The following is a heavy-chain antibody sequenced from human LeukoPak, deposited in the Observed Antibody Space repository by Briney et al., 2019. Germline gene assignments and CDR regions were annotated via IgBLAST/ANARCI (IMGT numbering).Heavy chain of an antibody. CDR2: INHSGST. J-gene: IGHJ4*02. CDR3: ARGQGTVTTH. Sequence: SETLSLTCAVYGGSFSGYYWSWIRQPPGKGLEWIGEINHSGSTNYNPSLSSRVTISLDMSENQFSLKLTSVTAADTAVYYCARGQGTVTTHWGQGTLVPVSS. CDR1: GGSFSGYY. D-gene: IGHD4-17*01. V-gene: IGHV4-34*01.